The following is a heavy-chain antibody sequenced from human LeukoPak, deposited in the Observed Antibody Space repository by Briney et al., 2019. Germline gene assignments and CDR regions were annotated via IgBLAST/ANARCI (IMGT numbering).Heavy chain of an antibody. CDR3: ARDRTVGATNGDYFDY. CDR2: IYTSGST. V-gene: IGHV4-4*07. CDR1: GGSISSYY. Sequence: SETLSLTCTVSGGSISSYYLRWIRQAAGKGLEWIGRIYTSGSTNYNPSLKSRVTISVDKSKNQFSLKLSSVTAADTAVYYCARDRTVGATNGDYFDYWGQGTLVTVSS. D-gene: IGHD1-26*01. J-gene: IGHJ4*02.